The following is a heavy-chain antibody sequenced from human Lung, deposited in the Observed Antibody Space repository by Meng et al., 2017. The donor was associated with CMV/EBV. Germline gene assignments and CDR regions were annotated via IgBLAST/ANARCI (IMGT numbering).Heavy chain of an antibody. CDR3: ARVRAEKDGYKYYYYGMDV. Sequence: SQTLSLTXAISGDSVSSNSAAWNWIRQSPSRGLEWLGRTYYRSKWYNDYAVSVKSRITINPDTSKNQFSLQLNSVTPEDTAVYYCARVRAEKDGYKYYYYGMDVWGQGTTVTVSS. J-gene: IGHJ6*02. V-gene: IGHV6-1*01. CDR1: GDSVSSNSAA. CDR2: TYYRSKWYN. D-gene: IGHD5-24*01.